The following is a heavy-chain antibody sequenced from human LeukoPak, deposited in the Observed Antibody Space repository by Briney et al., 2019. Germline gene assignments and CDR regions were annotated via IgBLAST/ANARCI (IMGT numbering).Heavy chain of an antibody. CDR3: ARGGGVDTTVHFDY. CDR1: GYTFTRYG. Sequence: ASVKVSCKVSGYTFTRYGISWVRQAPGQGLEWMGWISAYNGNTKYAQKLQGRATMTTDTSTSTAYMELRSLRSDDTAVYYCARGGGVDTTVHFDYWGQGTLVTVSS. CDR2: ISAYNGNT. D-gene: IGHD3-16*01. J-gene: IGHJ4*02. V-gene: IGHV1-18*01.